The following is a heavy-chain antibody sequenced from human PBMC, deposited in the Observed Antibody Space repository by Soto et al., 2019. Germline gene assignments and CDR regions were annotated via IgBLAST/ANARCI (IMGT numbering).Heavy chain of an antibody. Sequence: QVQLVQSGAEVKEPGSAVKVSCKASADSFSSYGISWVRQAPGQGLEWMGGIIPIFGTTNYAEKFQGRVTITADDSTNTAYMELSSLRSEDTALYYCARVFPDGWVEPGVVRGYLDTWGRGTLVTVSS. V-gene: IGHV1-69*01. CDR3: ARVFPDGWVEPGVVRGYLDT. D-gene: IGHD3-3*01. J-gene: IGHJ4*02. CDR2: IIPIFGTT. CDR1: ADSFSSYG.